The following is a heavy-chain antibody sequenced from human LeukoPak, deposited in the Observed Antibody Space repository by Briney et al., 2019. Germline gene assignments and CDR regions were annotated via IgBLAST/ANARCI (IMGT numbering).Heavy chain of an antibody. CDR1: GFSLSSFA. Sequence: WSLRLSCAASGFSLSSFAMSWVRQAPGKGLEWVATTYGDGITTNYADSARGRFAISRVNSKNTLSLQMNSLRAEDTAIYYCSKSYFTYGSDAFDVWGQGTMVIVSS. J-gene: IGHJ3*01. D-gene: IGHD4-17*01. V-gene: IGHV3-23*01. CDR3: SKSYFTYGSDAFDV. CDR2: TYGDGITT.